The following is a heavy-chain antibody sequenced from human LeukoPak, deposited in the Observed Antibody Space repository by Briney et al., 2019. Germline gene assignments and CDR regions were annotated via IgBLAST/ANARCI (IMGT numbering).Heavy chain of an antibody. CDR1: GGSNSRYY. D-gene: IGHD3-3*01. Sequence: PSETLSLTCTVSGGSNSRYYWSWIRQPAGKGLEWIGRIYTSGSTNYNPSLKSRVTISVDKSKNQFSLKLSSVTAADTAVYYCARDRSGTIFGGNYMDVWGKGTTVTVSS. V-gene: IGHV4-4*07. J-gene: IGHJ6*03. CDR2: IYTSGST. CDR3: ARDRSGTIFGGNYMDV.